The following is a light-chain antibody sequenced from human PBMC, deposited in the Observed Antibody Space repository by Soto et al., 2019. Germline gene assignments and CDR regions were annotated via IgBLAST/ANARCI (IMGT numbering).Light chain of an antibody. J-gene: IGLJ1*01. CDR2: DVS. Sequence: QSALTQPASVSGSPGQSITISCTGTSSDVGGYNYVSWYQQHPGKAPKLMIYDVSNRPSGVSNRFSGSKSGNTASLTISGLQAEDEADYCCSSYTSSSTYVFGGGTKVTVL. V-gene: IGLV2-14*01. CDR1: SSDVGGYNY. CDR3: SSYTSSSTYV.